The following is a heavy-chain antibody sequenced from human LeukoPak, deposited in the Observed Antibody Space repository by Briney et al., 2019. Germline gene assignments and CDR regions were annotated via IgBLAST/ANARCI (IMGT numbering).Heavy chain of an antibody. V-gene: IGHV3-23*01. CDR2: ISGSGGST. CDR3: AKQGGSWKNWFDP. J-gene: IGHJ5*02. Sequence: LPGGSLRLSCAASGFTFSSYAMSWVRQAPGKGLEWVSAISGSGGSTYYADSVKGRFTISRGNSKNTLYLQMNSLRAEDTAVYYCAKQGGSWKNWFDPWGQGTLVTVSS. CDR1: GFTFSSYA. D-gene: IGHD3-10*01.